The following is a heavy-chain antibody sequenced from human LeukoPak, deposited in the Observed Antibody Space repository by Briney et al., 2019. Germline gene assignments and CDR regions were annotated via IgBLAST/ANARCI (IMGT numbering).Heavy chain of an antibody. D-gene: IGHD4-17*01. CDR3: AREDYGDYDYDY. V-gene: IGHV3-48*03. CDR2: ISSSGSTI. J-gene: IGHJ4*02. CDR1: GFTFRSYE. Sequence: AGGSLRLSCAASGFTFRSYEMNWVRQAPGKGLEWVSYISSSGSTIYYADSVKGRFTISRDNAKNSLYLQMNSLRAEDTAVYYCAREDYGDYDYDYWGQGTLVTVSS.